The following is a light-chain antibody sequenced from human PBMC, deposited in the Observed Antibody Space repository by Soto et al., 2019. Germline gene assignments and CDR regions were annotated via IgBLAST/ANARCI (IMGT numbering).Light chain of an antibody. CDR1: QAIRTW. Sequence: DIQMTQSPSSVSASLGDRVTITCRASQAIRTWLAWYQQKPGKAPKLLIYAASSLQSGVPSRFSGSGSGTDFTHTISSLQPEDFATYYCQQSYSTLFTFGPGTKVDIK. J-gene: IGKJ3*01. CDR3: QQSYSTLFT. CDR2: AAS. V-gene: IGKV1-12*01.